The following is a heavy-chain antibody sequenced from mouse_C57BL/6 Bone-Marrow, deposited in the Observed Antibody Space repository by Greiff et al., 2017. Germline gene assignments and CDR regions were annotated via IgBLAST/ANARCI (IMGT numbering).Heavy chain of an antibody. J-gene: IGHJ2*01. CDR3: ARGGEFDY. Sequence: QVQLQQPGAELVKPGASVKLSCKASGYTFTSYWMQWVKQRPGQGLEWIGEIDPSDSYTNYNQKFKGKATLTVDTSSSTAYMQLSSLTSEDSAVYYGARGGEFDYWGQGTTLTVSS. CDR1: GYTFTSYW. CDR2: IDPSDSYT. V-gene: IGHV1-50*01.